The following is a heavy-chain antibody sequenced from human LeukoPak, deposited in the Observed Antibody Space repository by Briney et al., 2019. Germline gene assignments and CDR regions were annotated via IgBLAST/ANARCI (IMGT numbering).Heavy chain of an antibody. J-gene: IGHJ6*03. Sequence: SETLSLTCAVYGGSFSGYYWSWIRQPPGKGLEWIGEINHSGSTNYNPSLKSRVTISVDTSKNQFSLKLSSVTAADTAVYYCARGQQQLVRLGYYYYYMDVWGKGTTVTVSS. CDR3: ARGQQQLVRLGYYYYYMDV. CDR1: GGSFSGYY. CDR2: INHSGST. D-gene: IGHD6-13*01. V-gene: IGHV4-34*01.